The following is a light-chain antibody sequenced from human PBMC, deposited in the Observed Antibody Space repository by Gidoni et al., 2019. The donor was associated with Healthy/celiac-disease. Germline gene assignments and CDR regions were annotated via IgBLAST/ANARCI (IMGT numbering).Light chain of an antibody. V-gene: IGKV3D-20*01. CDR1: QSASSIY. J-gene: IGKJ1*01. CDR2: DAS. Sequence: ESVLTQSPATLSLSPGERATLSCGASQSASSIYLAWYQQNPGLAPRLLLYDASRSATGIPDRFSCSWSGTDFTLTISRLEPESFALYYCQQYGSSLWTFGPGTKVEI. CDR3: QQYGSSLWT.